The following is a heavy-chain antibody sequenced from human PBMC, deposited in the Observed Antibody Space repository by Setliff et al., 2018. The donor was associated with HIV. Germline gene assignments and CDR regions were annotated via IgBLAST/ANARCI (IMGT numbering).Heavy chain of an antibody. Sequence: SETLSLTCLVFSYSITNGNYWAWIRQSPGKGLEWIGSIYSTGHTYYNPSHKSRLTMSVDTAKNRFSLKLISVTAADTAVYYRARDRALRFSKSPSFNYFDVWGQGALVTVSS. D-gene: IGHD3-10*01. CDR1: SYSITNGNY. CDR2: IYSTGHT. CDR3: ARDRALRFSKSPSFNYFDV. V-gene: IGHV4-38-2*02. J-gene: IGHJ4*02.